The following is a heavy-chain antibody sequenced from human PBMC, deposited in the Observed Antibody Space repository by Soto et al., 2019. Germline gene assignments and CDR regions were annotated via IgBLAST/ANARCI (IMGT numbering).Heavy chain of an antibody. D-gene: IGHD5-12*01. CDR2: ISSSGSTI. V-gene: IGHV3-11*01. CDR1: GFTFSDYY. CDR3: ARGEVATYYYYMDV. Sequence: GGSLRLSCAASGFTFSDYYMSWIRQAPGKGLEWVSYISSSGSTIYYADSVKGRFTISRDNAKNSLYLQMNSLRAEDTAVYYCARGEVATYYYYMDVWGKGTTVTVSS. J-gene: IGHJ6*03.